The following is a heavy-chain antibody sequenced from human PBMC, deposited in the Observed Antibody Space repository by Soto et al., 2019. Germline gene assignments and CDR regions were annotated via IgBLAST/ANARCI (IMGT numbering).Heavy chain of an antibody. Sequence: GGSLRLSCAASGFTFSSYWMSWVRQAPGKGLEWVSAISGGGGSTYYADSVKGRFTISRDNSKNTVFLQMNSLRAGDTALYYCAKTESFNGYYNAFDYWGQGTRVTVSS. CDR1: GFTFSSYW. CDR3: AKTESFNGYYNAFDY. J-gene: IGHJ4*02. CDR2: ISGGGGST. V-gene: IGHV3-23*01. D-gene: IGHD3-9*01.